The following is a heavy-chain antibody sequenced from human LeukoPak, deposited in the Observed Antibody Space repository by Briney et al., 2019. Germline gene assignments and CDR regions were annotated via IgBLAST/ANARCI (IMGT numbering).Heavy chain of an antibody. V-gene: IGHV1-8*02. Sequence: ASVKVSCKASGYTFTSYDINWVRHATGQGLEWMGWMNPNSGNTGYAQKFQGRVTMTTDTSTSTAYMDLRSLRSDDTAVYYCARVGAYCTSTSCFDYWGLGTLVTVSS. CDR2: MNPNSGNT. J-gene: IGHJ4*02. D-gene: IGHD2-2*01. CDR3: ARVGAYCTSTSCFDY. CDR1: GYTFTSYD.